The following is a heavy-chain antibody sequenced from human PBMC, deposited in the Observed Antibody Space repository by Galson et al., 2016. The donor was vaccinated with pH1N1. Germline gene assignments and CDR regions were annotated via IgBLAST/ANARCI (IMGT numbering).Heavy chain of an antibody. CDR1: GGSISSGDYY. Sequence: TLSLTCTVSGGSISSGDYYWSWIRQPPGKGLEWIGYIFYSESTYYNPSLKSRVTISVDTSKNQFSLKLTSVTAADTAVYYCARGVAAAGSYYFDYWAREPWSPSPQ. CDR2: IFYSEST. V-gene: IGHV4-30-4*08. D-gene: IGHD6-13*01. J-gene: IGHJ4*02. CDR3: ARGVAAAGSYYFDY.